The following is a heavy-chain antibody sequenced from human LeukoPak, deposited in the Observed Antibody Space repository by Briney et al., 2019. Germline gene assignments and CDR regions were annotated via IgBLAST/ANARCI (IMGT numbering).Heavy chain of an antibody. V-gene: IGHV4-38-2*02. CDR2: IYHSGST. Sequence: SETLSLTCTVSGYSISSGYYWGWIRQPPGKGLEWIGSIYHSGSTYYNPSLKSRVTISVDTSKNQFSLKLSSVTAADTAVCYCARDILHDYGDYGDYWGQGTLVTVSS. CDR1: GYSISSGYY. D-gene: IGHD4-17*01. CDR3: ARDILHDYGDYGDY. J-gene: IGHJ4*02.